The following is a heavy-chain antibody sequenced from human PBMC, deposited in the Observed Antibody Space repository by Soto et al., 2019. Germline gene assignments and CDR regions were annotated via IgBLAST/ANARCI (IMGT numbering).Heavy chain of an antibody. D-gene: IGHD2-21*01. Sequence: ASVKVSCKASGYTFTSCDINWVRQATGQGLEWMGWMNPNSGNTGYAQKFQGGVTMTRNTSISTAYMELSSLRSEETAVYYCARGQGGGGMSYYMDVWGKGTTVTVSS. CDR2: MNPNSGNT. V-gene: IGHV1-8*01. CDR3: ARGQGGGGMSYYMDV. J-gene: IGHJ6*03. CDR1: GYTFTSCD.